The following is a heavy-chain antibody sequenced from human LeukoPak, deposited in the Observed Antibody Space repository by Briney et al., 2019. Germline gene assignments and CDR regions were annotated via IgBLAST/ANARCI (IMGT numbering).Heavy chain of an antibody. V-gene: IGHV3-33*01. Sequence: GGSLRLSCAASGFTFRSYGMHWVRQAPGKGLEWVALIWYDGSNKYYADSVKGRFTISRDNSKNTLYLEMNGLRGEDTAVYYCARDVRSNWYDDWGQGTLVTVSS. CDR2: IWYDGSNK. CDR1: GFTFRSYG. CDR3: ARDVRSNWYDD. J-gene: IGHJ5*02.